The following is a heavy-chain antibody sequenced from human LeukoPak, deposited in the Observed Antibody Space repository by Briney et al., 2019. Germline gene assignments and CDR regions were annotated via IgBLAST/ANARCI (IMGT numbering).Heavy chain of an antibody. CDR3: ARDRGSSWYGPIDY. Sequence: GGSLRLSCAASGFTFSSYAMSWVRQAPGKGLEWVSAISGSGGSTYYADSVKGRFTISRDNSKNTLYLQMNSRRAEDTAIYHCARDRGSSWYGPIDYWGQGTLVTVSS. D-gene: IGHD6-13*01. V-gene: IGHV3-23*01. J-gene: IGHJ4*02. CDR2: ISGSGGST. CDR1: GFTFSSYA.